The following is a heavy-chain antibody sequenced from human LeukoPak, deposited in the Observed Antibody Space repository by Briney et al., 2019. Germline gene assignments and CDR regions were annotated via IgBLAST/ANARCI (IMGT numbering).Heavy chain of an antibody. CDR3: GRYYGSGRDADY. D-gene: IGHD3-10*01. CDR1: SGSIRNSNYY. J-gene: IGHJ4*02. V-gene: IGHV4-39*01. CDR2: IFYDGSS. Sequence: SETLSLTCTVSSGSIRNSNYYWGWIRQPPGKGLEWIGSIFYDGSSYHNPSLKSRVTISVDTSKNKFSLKVKSVTAADTAVYFWGRYYGSGRDADYGGQGTLVTVSS.